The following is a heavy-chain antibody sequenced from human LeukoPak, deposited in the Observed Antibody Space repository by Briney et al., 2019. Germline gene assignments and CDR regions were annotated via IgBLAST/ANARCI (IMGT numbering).Heavy chain of an antibody. J-gene: IGHJ4*02. CDR1: GFTFSSYS. CDR2: ISSSSSTI. V-gene: IGHV3-48*04. D-gene: IGHD6-19*01. Sequence: GGSLRLSCAASGFTFSSYSMNWVRQAPGRGLEWVSYISSSSSTIYYSDSVKGRFTISRDNAKNSLYLQMNSLRAEDTAVYYRARGRGSGWGYWGQGTLVTVSS. CDR3: ARGRGSGWGY.